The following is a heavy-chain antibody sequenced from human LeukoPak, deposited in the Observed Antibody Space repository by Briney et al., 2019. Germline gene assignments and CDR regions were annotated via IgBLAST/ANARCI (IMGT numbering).Heavy chain of an antibody. Sequence: SETLSLTCTVSGGSISSYYWSWIRQPAGKGLEWIGRIYTSGSTNYNPSLKSRVTISVDTSKNQFSLKLSSVTAADTAVYYRARVAQWELHFDYWGQGTLVTVSS. CDR2: IYTSGST. CDR1: GGSISSYY. CDR3: ARVAQWELHFDY. J-gene: IGHJ4*02. V-gene: IGHV4-4*07. D-gene: IGHD1-26*01.